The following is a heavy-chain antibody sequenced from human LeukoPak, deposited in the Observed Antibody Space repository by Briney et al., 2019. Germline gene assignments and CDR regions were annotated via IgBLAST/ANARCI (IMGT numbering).Heavy chain of an antibody. J-gene: IGHJ6*03. CDR3: ARSPEVLPRPIYYYYYMDV. CDR2: ISSSGSSI. CDR1: GFIFSDYY. V-gene: IGHV3-11*01. Sequence: GGSLRLSCAASGFIFSDYYMSWIRQAPGKGLEWVSYISSSGSSIYYADSVKGRFTISRDNAKDSLYLQMNSLRAEDTAVYYCARSPEVLPRPIYYYYYMDVWGKGTTVTVSS. D-gene: IGHD6-6*01.